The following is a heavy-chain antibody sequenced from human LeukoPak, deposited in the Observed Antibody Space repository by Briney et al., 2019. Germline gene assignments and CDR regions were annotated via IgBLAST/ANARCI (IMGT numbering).Heavy chain of an antibody. V-gene: IGHV4-30-2*01. CDR3: ARGTTVTNVWCAFDI. CDR2: IYHSGST. J-gene: IGHJ3*02. D-gene: IGHD4-17*01. Sequence: SQTLSLTCAVSGGSISSGGYSWSWIRQPPGKGLEWIGYIYHSGSTYYNPSLKSRVTISVDRSKNQFSLKLSSVTAADTAVYYCARGTTVTNVWCAFDIWGQGTMVTVSS. CDR1: GGSISSGGYS.